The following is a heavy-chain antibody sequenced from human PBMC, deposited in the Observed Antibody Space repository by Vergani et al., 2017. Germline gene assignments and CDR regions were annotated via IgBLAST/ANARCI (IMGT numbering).Heavy chain of an antibody. Sequence: QVQLQESGPGLVKPSQTLSLTCTVSGGSISSGGYYWSWIRQHPGKGLEWIGYIYYSGSTYYNPSLKSRVTISVDTSKNQFPLKLSSVTAADTAVYYCARTNLHTMIGTSFDYWGQGTLVTVSS. CDR2: IYYSGST. CDR1: GGSISSGGYY. V-gene: IGHV4-31*03. D-gene: IGHD3-22*01. CDR3: ARTNLHTMIGTSFDY. J-gene: IGHJ4*02.